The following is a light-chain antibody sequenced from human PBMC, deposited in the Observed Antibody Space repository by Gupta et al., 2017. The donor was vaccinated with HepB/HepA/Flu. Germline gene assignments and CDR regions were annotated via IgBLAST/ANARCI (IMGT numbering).Light chain of an antibody. V-gene: IGKV3-11*01. CDR2: DAS. J-gene: IGKJ4*01. Sequence: EIVLTQSPATLSLSPGERATLSCRASQIVNSYLAWYQQKPGQAPRLLIYDASNRATGIPARFSGSGSGTDFTLTISSLEPEDFAVYYCQQRSYWPLTFGGGTKVEIK. CDR3: QQRSYWPLT. CDR1: QIVNSY.